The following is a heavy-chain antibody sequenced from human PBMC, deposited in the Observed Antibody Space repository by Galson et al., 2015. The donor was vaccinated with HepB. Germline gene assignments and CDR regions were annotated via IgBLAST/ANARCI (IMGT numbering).Heavy chain of an antibody. D-gene: IGHD2-21*02. CDR3: ARVGLAYCGGDCYYDP. Sequence: SVKVSCKASGYTFTSYYMHWVRQAPGQGLEWMGIINPSGGSTSYAQKFQGRVTMTRDTSTSTVYMELSSLRSEDTAVYYCARVGLAYCGGDCYYDPWGRGTLVTVSS. CDR2: INPSGGST. V-gene: IGHV1-46*01. CDR1: GYTFTSYY. J-gene: IGHJ5*02.